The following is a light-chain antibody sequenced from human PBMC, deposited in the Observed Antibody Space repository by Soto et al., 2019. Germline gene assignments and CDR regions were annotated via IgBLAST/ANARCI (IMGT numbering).Light chain of an antibody. CDR3: SSHTTSNTRV. Sequence: QSALTQPASVSGSPGQSIAISCTGTSSDVGAYDFVSWYQQHPDKAPKLLIYEVSNRPPGVSDRFSGSKSVNTATLTISGLQAEDEADYYCSSHTTSNTRVFGTGTKVTVL. V-gene: IGLV2-14*03. CDR2: EVS. J-gene: IGLJ1*01. CDR1: SSDVGAYDF.